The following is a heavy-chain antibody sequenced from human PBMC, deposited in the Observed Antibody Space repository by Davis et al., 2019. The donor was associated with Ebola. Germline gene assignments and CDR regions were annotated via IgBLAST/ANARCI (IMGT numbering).Heavy chain of an antibody. CDR3: ARDGRSYSSSWPNWFDP. V-gene: IGHV3-21*01. J-gene: IGHJ5*02. CDR2: ISSSSSYI. D-gene: IGHD6-13*01. Sequence: ESLKIPCAASGFTFSSYSMNWVRQAPGKGLQWVSSISSSSSYIYYADSVKGRFTISRDNAKNSLYLQMNSLRAEDTAVYYCARDGRSYSSSWPNWFDPWGQGTLVTVSS. CDR1: GFTFSSYS.